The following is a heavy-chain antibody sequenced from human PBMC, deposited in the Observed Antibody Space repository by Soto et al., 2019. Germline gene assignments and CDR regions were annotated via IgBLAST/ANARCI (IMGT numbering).Heavy chain of an antibody. D-gene: IGHD3-10*01. V-gene: IGHV3-23*01. CDR3: AKPDLWFGESYFDY. CDR2: ISGSGGST. J-gene: IGHJ4*02. Sequence: EVQLLESGGGLVQPGGSLRLSCAASGFTFSSYAMSWVRQAPGKGLEWVSAISGSGGSTYYADSVKGRFTISRDNSKNTLYLRINSLRAEDTAVYYCAKPDLWFGESYFDYWGQGTLVTVSS. CDR1: GFTFSSYA.